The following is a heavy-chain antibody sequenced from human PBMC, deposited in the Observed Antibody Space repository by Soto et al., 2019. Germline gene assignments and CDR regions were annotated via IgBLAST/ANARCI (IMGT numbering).Heavy chain of an antibody. J-gene: IGHJ5*02. V-gene: IGHV1-18*01. CDR2: ISLYSDGT. CDR3: SRVVPGAKAWFGP. D-gene: IGHD2-2*01. CDR1: GYSFSNYD. Sequence: QVQLVQSGGEVKRPGASVKVSCETSGYSFSNYDITWVRQAPGQPLEWLGWISLYSDGTNYAQKFPGRVAMTTDTATTTADMETRSLRSDDTAVYYGSRVVPGAKAWFGPWGQGTLVTDSA.